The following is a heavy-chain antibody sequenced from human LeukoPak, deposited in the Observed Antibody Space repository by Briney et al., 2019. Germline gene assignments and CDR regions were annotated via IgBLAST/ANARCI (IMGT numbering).Heavy chain of an antibody. J-gene: IGHJ6*02. CDR3: AREIYDILTGYYNYYYGMDV. Sequence: GGSLRLSCAASGLTFSSYAMSCVRQAPGTGLEMLAVISYDGSNKYYADSVKGRFTISRDNSKNTLYLQMNSLRAEDTAVYYCAREIYDILTGYYNYYYGMDVWGQGTTVTVSS. CDR2: ISYDGSNK. V-gene: IGHV3-30-3*01. CDR1: GLTFSSYA. D-gene: IGHD3-9*01.